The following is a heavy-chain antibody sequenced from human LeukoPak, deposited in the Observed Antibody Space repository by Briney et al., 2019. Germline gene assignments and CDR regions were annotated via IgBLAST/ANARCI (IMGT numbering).Heavy chain of an antibody. D-gene: IGHD2-2*01. Sequence: LETLSLTCTVSGGSISSSSYYWGWIRQPPGKGLEWIGSIYYSGSTYYNPSLKSRVTISVDTSKSQFSLKLSSVTAADTAVYYCARTTDPPIVVVPAAMGFDPWGQGTLVTVSS. J-gene: IGHJ5*02. CDR2: IYYSGST. V-gene: IGHV4-39*01. CDR1: GGSISSSSYY. CDR3: ARTTDPPIVVVPAAMGFDP.